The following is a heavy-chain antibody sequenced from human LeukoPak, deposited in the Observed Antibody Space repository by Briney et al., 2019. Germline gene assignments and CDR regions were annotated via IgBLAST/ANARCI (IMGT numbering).Heavy chain of an antibody. D-gene: IGHD6-19*01. CDR3: ARGIAVAGTDY. CDR1: GFTFSSYW. V-gene: IGHV3-74*01. CDR2: INSDGYSI. Sequence: PGGSLRLSCAASGFTFSSYWMHWVRQAPGKGLVWLSRINSDGYSISYADSVKGRFTISRDNAKNTVYLQMNTLRAEDTAMYFCARGIAVAGTDYWGQGTLVTVSS. J-gene: IGHJ4*02.